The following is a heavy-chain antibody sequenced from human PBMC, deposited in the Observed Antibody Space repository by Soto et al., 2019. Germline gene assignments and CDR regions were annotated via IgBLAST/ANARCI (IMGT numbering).Heavy chain of an antibody. Sequence: GGSLRLSCAASGFTFSSYGMHWVRQAPGKGLEWVAVISYDGSNKYYADSVKGRFTISRDNSKNTLYLQMNSLRAEDTAVYYCAKFMPLPGEVAARYYYYYGMDVWGQGTTVTVSS. V-gene: IGHV3-30*18. J-gene: IGHJ6*02. CDR2: ISYDGSNK. CDR3: AKFMPLPGEVAARYYYYYGMDV. CDR1: GFTFSSYG. D-gene: IGHD6-6*01.